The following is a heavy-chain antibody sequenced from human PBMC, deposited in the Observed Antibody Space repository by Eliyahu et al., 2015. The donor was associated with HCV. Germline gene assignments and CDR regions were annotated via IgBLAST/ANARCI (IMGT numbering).Heavy chain of an antibody. D-gene: IGHD6-19*01. CDR1: GGSISSYY. CDR3: ARVGHRGEQWLVTDY. V-gene: IGHV4-4*07. Sequence: QVQLQESGPGLVKPSETLSLTCTVSGGSISSYYWSWIRQPAGKGLXWIGGIYTSGSTNYNPSLKSRVTMSVDTSKNQFSLKLSSVTAADTAVYYCARVGHRGEQWLVTDYWGQGTLVTVSS. J-gene: IGHJ4*02. CDR2: IYTSGST.